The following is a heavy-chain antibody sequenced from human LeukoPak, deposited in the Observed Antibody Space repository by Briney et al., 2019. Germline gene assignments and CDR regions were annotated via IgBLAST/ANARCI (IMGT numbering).Heavy chain of an antibody. Sequence: PGGSLRLSCAASVFTFRTCSINCVRQSPGKGLEWVSSISSRSSYIYYADSVKGRFTISRDNAKNSLYLQMNSLRAEDTAVYYYARAYDIVANSQNDYWGQGTLVTVSS. V-gene: IGHV3-21*01. CDR1: VFTFRTCS. J-gene: IGHJ4*02. D-gene: IGHD5-12*01. CDR2: ISSRSSYI. CDR3: ARAYDIVANSQNDY.